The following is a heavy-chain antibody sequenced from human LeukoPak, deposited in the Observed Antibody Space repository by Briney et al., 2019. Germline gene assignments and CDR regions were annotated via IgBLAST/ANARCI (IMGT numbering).Heavy chain of an antibody. Sequence: GGSLRLSCAASEFTSSAFWMSWVRRPPGKGLEWVANIKQDGSEKTYVDSVKGRFTISRDNAKNSIFLQMNSLRVEDMAIYYCVRDGGTDWYDPWGQGTLVSVSS. V-gene: IGHV3-7*01. CDR2: IKQDGSEK. D-gene: IGHD3-16*01. CDR1: EFTSSAFW. J-gene: IGHJ5*02. CDR3: VRDGGTDWYDP.